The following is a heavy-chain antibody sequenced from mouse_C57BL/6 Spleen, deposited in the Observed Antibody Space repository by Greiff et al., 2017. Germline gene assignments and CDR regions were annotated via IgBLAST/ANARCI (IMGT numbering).Heavy chain of an antibody. J-gene: IGHJ2*01. V-gene: IGHV6-3*01. CDR1: GFTFSNYW. Sequence: EVKLVESGGGLVQPGGSMKLSCVASGFTFSNYWMNWVRQSPEKGLEWVAQIRLKSDNYATHYAESVKGRFTISRDDSKSSVYLQMNNLRAEDTGIYYCTVDGYYVGYWGQGTTLTVSS. D-gene: IGHD2-3*01. CDR2: IRLKSDNYAT. CDR3: TVDGYYVGY.